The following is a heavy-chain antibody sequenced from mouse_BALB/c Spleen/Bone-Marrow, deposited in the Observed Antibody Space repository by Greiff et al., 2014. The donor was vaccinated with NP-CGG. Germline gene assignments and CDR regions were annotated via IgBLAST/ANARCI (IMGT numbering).Heavy chain of an antibody. D-gene: IGHD2-4*01. J-gene: IGHJ1*01. CDR2: IWAGGST. V-gene: IGHV2-9*02. Sequence: VKLMESGPGLVAPSQSLSITCTVSGFSLTSYGVHWVRQPPGKGLEWLGVIWAGGSTNYNAALTSRLSISKDNSKSQVFLKMNSLQTDDTAMYYCARDPIYYDYDWYFDVWGAGTTVTVSS. CDR3: ARDPIYYDYDWYFDV. CDR1: GFSLTSYG.